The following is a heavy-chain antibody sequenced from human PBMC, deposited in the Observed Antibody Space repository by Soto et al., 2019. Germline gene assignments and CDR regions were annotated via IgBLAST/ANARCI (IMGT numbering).Heavy chain of an antibody. J-gene: IGHJ4*02. Sequence: PGGSLRLSCAASGFTFSSYGMHWVRQAPGKGLEWVAFLWYDGSNTYYADSVKGRFTISRDNSKNTLYLQMNSLRVEDTAVYYCARDVVPFMFSSGDAEYWGEGTPVTVSS. D-gene: IGHD3-16*01. CDR3: ARDVVPFMFSSGDAEY. CDR1: GFTFSSYG. V-gene: IGHV3-33*01. CDR2: LWYDGSNT.